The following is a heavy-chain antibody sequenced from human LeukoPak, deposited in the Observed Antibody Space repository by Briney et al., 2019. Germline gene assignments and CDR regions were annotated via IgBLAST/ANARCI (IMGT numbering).Heavy chain of an antibody. CDR1: GFTFSSYA. CDR2: ISYDGSNK. Sequence: GGSLRLSCAASGFTFSSYAMHWVRQAPGKGLEWVAVISYDGSNKYYADSVKGRFTISRGNSKNTLYLQMNSLRAEDTAVYYCARDPSYCSGGSCFYFDYWGQGTLVTVSS. D-gene: IGHD2-15*01. V-gene: IGHV3-30-3*01. J-gene: IGHJ4*02. CDR3: ARDPSYCSGGSCFYFDY.